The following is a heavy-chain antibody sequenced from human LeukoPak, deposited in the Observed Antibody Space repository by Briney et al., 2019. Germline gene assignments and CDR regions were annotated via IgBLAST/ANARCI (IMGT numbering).Heavy chain of an antibody. Sequence: GRSLRHSCTASGFIFSNYGVHWVRQAPGKGLEWVAVIWYDGGIKYYADSVKGRFTISRDNAKNTLYLQVDSLRDGDTGLYYCAKDAFDAWSGYYGALDSWGQGTLVTVSS. J-gene: IGHJ4*02. V-gene: IGHV3-33*06. CDR2: IWYDGGIK. D-gene: IGHD3-3*01. CDR3: AKDAFDAWSGYYGALDS. CDR1: GFIFSNYG.